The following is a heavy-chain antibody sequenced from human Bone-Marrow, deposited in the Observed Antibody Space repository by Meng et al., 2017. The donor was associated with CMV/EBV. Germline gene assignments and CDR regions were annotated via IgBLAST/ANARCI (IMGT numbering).Heavy chain of an antibody. CDR1: GGSFSGYY. CDR3: ARGRGIWFSPLDY. Sequence: SETLSLTCAVYGGSFSGYYWSWIRQPPGKGLEWIGEINHSGSTNYNPSLKSRVTISVDTSKNQFSLKLSSVTAADTAVYYCARGRGIWFSPLDYWGQGTLVTVSS. D-gene: IGHD1-14*01. CDR2: INHSGST. V-gene: IGHV4-34*01. J-gene: IGHJ4*02.